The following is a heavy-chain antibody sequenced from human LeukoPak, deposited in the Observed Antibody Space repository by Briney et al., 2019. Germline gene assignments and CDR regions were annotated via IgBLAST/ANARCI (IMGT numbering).Heavy chain of an antibody. V-gene: IGHV1-2*02. CDR3: ARELIGSGTTSGDFDY. Sequence: ASVKVSCKASGYTFTGYYMHWVRQAPGQGLEWMRWINPNNGGTNYAQKFQGRVTMTRDTSISTTYMEVSRLRSDDTAVYYCARELIGSGTTSGDFDYWGQGTLVTVSS. CDR2: INPNNGGT. J-gene: IGHJ4*02. D-gene: IGHD1/OR15-1a*01. CDR1: GYTFTGYY.